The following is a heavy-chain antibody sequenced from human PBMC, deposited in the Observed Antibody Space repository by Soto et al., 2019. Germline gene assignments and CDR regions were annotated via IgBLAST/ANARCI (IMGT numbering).Heavy chain of an antibody. V-gene: IGHV3-20*01. CDR1: GFTFDDYG. J-gene: IGHJ4*02. CDR2: INWNGGST. Sequence: EVQLAESGGGVVRPGGSLRLSCAASGFTFDDYGMTWGRQAPGKGLEWVSGINWNGGSTGYADSVKGRFTISRDNAKNSLYLQINSLRAEDTALYHCARDRGGNDYDHWGQGTQVTVSS. D-gene: IGHD5-12*01. CDR3: ARDRGGNDYDH.